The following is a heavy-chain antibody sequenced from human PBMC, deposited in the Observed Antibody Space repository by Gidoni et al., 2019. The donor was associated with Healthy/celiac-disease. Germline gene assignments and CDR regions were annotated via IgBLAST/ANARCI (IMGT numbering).Heavy chain of an antibody. J-gene: IGHJ5*02. CDR1: GYTFTNDY. Sequence: KASGYTFTNDYMHWVRQAPGQGREWMGIINPSGGSTSYAQKLQGRVTMTRDTSTSRVYMELSSLSSEDTAVDDCARAPKTYYDILTGYTHWFDPWGQGTLVTVSS. CDR2: INPSGGST. CDR3: ARAPKTYYDILTGYTHWFDP. D-gene: IGHD3-9*01. V-gene: IGHV1-46*03.